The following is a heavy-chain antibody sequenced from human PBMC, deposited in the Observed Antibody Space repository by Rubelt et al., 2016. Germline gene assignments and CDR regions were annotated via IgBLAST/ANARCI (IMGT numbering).Heavy chain of an antibody. D-gene: IGHD6-13*01. CDR1: GFTFSSCH. V-gene: IGHV3-30*03. CDR2: ISYVGRNK. Sequence: GFTFSSCHMHWVRQAPGKGLEWVALISYVGRNKHYADSVKGRFTISRDNSKNTLALQMNSLTSEDTAVYYCAREAAGKDFDYWGQGTLVTVSS. CDR3: AREAAGKDFDY. J-gene: IGHJ4*02.